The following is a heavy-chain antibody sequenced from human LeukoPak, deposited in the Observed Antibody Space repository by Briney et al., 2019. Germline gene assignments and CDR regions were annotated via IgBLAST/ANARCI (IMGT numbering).Heavy chain of an antibody. CDR2: IYYSGST. J-gene: IGHJ6*03. V-gene: IGHV4-39*07. CDR3: ARSLHFDWSNGALRYYYYYMDV. D-gene: IGHD3-9*01. Sequence: KASETLSLTCTVPGGSISSSSYYWGCIRQPPGKGLECIGSIYYSGSTYYSPSLKSRVTISVDTSKNQFSLKLSSVTAADTAVYYCARSLHFDWSNGALRYYYYYMDVWGKGTTVTVSS. CDR1: GGSISSSSYY.